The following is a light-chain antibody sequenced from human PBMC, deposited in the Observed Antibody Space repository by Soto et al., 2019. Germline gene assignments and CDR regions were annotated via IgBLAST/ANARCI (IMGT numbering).Light chain of an antibody. CDR2: GAS. Sequence: EIVLTQSPATQSLSPGERATLSCRASQSVSSNFLPWYQRNPGHAPRLLIDGASSRAIDIQNRCSSSGSGTDFPLTSTSLEPEYFAFYCCQQYGSSPPPFGGGTKVEI. J-gene: IGKJ4*02. CDR3: QQYGSSPPP. V-gene: IGKV3-20*01. CDR1: QSVSSNF.